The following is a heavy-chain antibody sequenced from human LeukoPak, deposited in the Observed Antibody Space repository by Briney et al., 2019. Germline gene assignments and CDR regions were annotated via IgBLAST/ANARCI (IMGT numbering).Heavy chain of an antibody. CDR2: IYYSGST. J-gene: IGHJ4*02. CDR3: ARGRESGDLDY. D-gene: IGHD7-27*01. CDR1: GGSISSYY. V-gene: IGHV4-59*01. Sequence: SETLSLTCTASGGSISSYYWSWIRQPPGKGLEWIGYIYYSGSTNYNPSLKSRVTISVDTSKNQFSLKLSSVTAADTAVYYCARGRESGDLDYWGQGTLVTVSS.